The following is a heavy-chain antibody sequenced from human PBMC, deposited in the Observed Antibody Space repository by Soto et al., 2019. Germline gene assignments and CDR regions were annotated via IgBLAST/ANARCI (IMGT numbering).Heavy chain of an antibody. CDR2: IIPLFGTT. CDR1: GGTFTNYA. D-gene: IGHD3-16*01. Sequence: QVQLVQSGAEVKKPGSSVKVSCKASGGTFTNYAVSWVRQAPGQGLEWMGDIIPLFGTTNYAQKFQGRVTIAADETTSTGYMELNNLRSEDTALYYCARVAYTSRATHWFDCWGQGTLVTVSS. CDR3: ARVAYTSRATHWFDC. J-gene: IGHJ5*01. V-gene: IGHV1-69*01.